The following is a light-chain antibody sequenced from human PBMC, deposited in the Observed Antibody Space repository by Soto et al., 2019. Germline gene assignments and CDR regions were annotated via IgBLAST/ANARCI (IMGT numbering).Light chain of an antibody. CDR2: DAS. V-gene: IGKV1-5*01. CDR1: QSIGTL. J-gene: IGKJ1*01. Sequence: PITYSTSSTSSSVVYSGTLNCRASQSIGTLLAWYQQKPGEAPKLLIYDASNLERGVSSTFSGSGSGTEFTLTINTLQPEDFATYCCQQYDGYSGRFGQGTKVDIK. CDR3: QQYDGYSGR.